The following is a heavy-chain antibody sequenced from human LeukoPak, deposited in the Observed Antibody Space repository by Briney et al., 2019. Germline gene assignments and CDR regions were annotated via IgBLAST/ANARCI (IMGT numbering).Heavy chain of an antibody. CDR2: ISSSSSTI. Sequence: PGGSLRLSCAASGFTFSSYEMNWVRQAPGKGLEWVSYISSSSSTIYYADSVKGRFTISRDNAKNSLYLQMNSLRGEDTAVYYCARETDSSLFDHWGQGTLVTVSS. V-gene: IGHV3-48*03. CDR1: GFTFSSYE. D-gene: IGHD3-22*01. J-gene: IGHJ4*02. CDR3: ARETDSSLFDH.